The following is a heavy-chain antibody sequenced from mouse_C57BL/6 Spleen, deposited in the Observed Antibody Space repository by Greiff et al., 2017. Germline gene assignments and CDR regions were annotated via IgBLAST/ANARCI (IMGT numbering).Heavy chain of an antibody. CDR1: GYTFTSYW. CDR2: IDPSDSYT. J-gene: IGHJ4*01. V-gene: IGHV1-59*01. Sequence: VQLQQSGAELVRPGTSVKLSCKASGYTFTSYWMHWVKQRPGQGLEWIGVIDPSDSYTNYNQKFKGKATLTVDTSSSTAYMQLSSLTSEDSAVYYCARSGVYYGYLYAMDYWGQGTSVTVSS. D-gene: IGHD2-2*01. CDR3: ARSGVYYGYLYAMDY.